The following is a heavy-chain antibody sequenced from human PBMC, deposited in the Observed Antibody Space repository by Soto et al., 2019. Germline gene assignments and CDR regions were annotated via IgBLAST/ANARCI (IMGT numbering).Heavy chain of an antibody. Sequence: QVQLVQSGAEVKKPGASVKVSCKASGYTFTSYAMHWVRQAPGQRLEWMGWINAGNGNTKYSQKFQGRVTITRDTSASTAYMELSSLRSEDTAVYYCARVAIVATTTYYYYYGMDVWGQGTTVTVSS. CDR3: ARVAIVATTTYYYYYGMDV. D-gene: IGHD5-12*01. J-gene: IGHJ6*02. CDR1: GYTFTSYA. V-gene: IGHV1-3*01. CDR2: INAGNGNT.